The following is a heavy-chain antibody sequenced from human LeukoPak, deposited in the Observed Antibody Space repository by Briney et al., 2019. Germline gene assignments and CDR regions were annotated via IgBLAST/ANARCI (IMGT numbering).Heavy chain of an antibody. CDR2: IIPIFGTA. V-gene: IGHV1-69*06. Sequence: SVKVSCKASGGTFSSYAISWVRQAPGQGLEWMGGIIPIFGTANYAQKFQGRVTITADKSTSTAYMELSSLRSEDTAVYYCARGETYYYDSSGYSNPKDYYYYYYMDVWGKGTTVTASS. D-gene: IGHD3-22*01. CDR3: ARGETYYYDSSGYSNPKDYYYYYYMDV. J-gene: IGHJ6*03. CDR1: GGTFSSYA.